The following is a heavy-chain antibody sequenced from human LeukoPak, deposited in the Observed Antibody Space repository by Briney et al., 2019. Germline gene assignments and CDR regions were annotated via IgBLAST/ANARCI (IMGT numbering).Heavy chain of an antibody. CDR2: ISGSGGST. CDR1: GFTFSGYG. CDR3: AKGVGYCSGGSCQQFDY. D-gene: IGHD2-15*01. Sequence: GGSLRLSCAASGFTFSGYGMSWVRQAPGKGLKWVSAISGSGGSTYYADSVKGRITISRDNSKNTLYLQMSSLRAEDTAVYYCAKGVGYCSGGSCQQFDYWGQGTLVTVSS. J-gene: IGHJ4*02. V-gene: IGHV3-23*01.